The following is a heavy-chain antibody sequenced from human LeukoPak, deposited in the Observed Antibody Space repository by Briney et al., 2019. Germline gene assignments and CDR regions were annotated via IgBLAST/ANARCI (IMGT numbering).Heavy chain of an antibody. CDR2: IWYDGSNK. CDR3: ARESYYDSSAIDY. CDR1: GFTFSSYG. D-gene: IGHD3-22*01. Sequence: GGSLRLSCAASGFTFSSYGMHWDRQAPGKGLEWVAVIWYDGSNKYYADSVKGRFTISRDNSKNTLYLQMNSLRAEDTAVYYCARESYYDSSAIDYWGQGTLVTVSS. V-gene: IGHV3-33*01. J-gene: IGHJ4*02.